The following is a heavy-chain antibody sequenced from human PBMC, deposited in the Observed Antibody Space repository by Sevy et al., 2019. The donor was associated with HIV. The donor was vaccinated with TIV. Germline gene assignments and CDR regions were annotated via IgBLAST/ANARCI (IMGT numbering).Heavy chain of an antibody. CDR2: IKQDGSEK. Sequence: GGSLRLSCAASGFTFSSYWMSWVRQAPGKGLEWVANIKQDGSEKYYVDSVKGRFTISRDNAKNSLYLQMNSLRAEDTAVYYCARGALRFGELLYDYYYYYMGVWGKGTTVTVSS. CDR3: ARGALRFGELLYDYYYYYMGV. CDR1: GFTFSSYW. V-gene: IGHV3-7*01. J-gene: IGHJ6*03. D-gene: IGHD3-10*01.